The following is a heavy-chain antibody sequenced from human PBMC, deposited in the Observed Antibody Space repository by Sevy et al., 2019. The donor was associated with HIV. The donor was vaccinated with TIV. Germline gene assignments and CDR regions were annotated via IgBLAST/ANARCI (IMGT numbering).Heavy chain of an antibody. J-gene: IGHJ4*02. Sequence: GGSLRLSCAASGFTFSNAWMSWVRQAPGKGLEWVGRIKSKTDGGTTDYAAPVKGRFTISKDDSKNTLYLQTNSLKTEDAAMYYCTTDTPNQWLKSFDYRGQGTLVTVSS. D-gene: IGHD6-19*01. V-gene: IGHV3-15*01. CDR1: GFTFSNAW. CDR2: IKSKTDGGTT. CDR3: TTDTPNQWLKSFDY.